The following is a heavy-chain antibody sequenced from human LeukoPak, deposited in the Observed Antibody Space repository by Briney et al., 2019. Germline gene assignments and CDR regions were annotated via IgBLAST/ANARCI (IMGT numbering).Heavy chain of an antibody. J-gene: IGHJ4*02. CDR1: GFTFSSYA. CDR2: LSASGGTT. CDR3: AKLVGSSSGWVDY. Sequence: GGSLRLSCAASGFTFSSYAMSWVRQAPGKGLEWVSSLSASGGTTYYADSVKGRFTISRDNSKNTLYLQMNSLRAEDTALYYCAKLVGSSSGWVDYWGQGTLVTVSP. V-gene: IGHV3-23*01. D-gene: IGHD6-19*01.